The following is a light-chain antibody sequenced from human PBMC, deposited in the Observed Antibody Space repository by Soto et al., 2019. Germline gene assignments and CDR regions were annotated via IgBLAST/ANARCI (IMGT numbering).Light chain of an antibody. CDR2: DVT. CDR3: SSYTSSTTLSI. V-gene: IGLV2-14*01. Sequence: QSALTQPASVSGSPGQSNTISCTGTSSDIGGYNYVSWYQQHPGNAPKLIIYDVTNRPSGVSNRFSGSKSGDTASLTISGLLAEDEADYYCSSYTSSTTLSIFGGGTQLTVL. J-gene: IGLJ2*01. CDR1: SSDIGGYNY.